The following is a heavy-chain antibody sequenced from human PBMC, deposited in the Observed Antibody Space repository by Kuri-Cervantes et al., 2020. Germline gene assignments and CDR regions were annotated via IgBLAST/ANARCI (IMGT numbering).Heavy chain of an antibody. CDR1: GFTVSSNY. J-gene: IGHJ6*02. CDR3: ARDSVVTDYDFWSGYPASDYYYCGMDV. D-gene: IGHD3-3*01. V-gene: IGHV3-53*01. Sequence: GESLKISCAASGFTVSSNYMSWVRQAPGKGLEWVSVIYSGGSTYYADSVKGRFTISRDNSKNTLYLQMNSLRAEDTAVYYCARDSVVTDYDFWSGYPASDYYYCGMDVWGQGTTVTVSS. CDR2: IYSGGST.